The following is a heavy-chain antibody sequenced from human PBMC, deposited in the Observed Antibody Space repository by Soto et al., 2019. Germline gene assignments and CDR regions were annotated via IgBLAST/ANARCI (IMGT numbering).Heavy chain of an antibody. V-gene: IGHV3-30*03. CDR2: ISYDGSNK. CDR1: GFTFSHYG. Sequence: QVQLVESGGGVVQPGRSLRLSCAASGFTFSHYGIHWVRQAPGKGREWLAVISYDGSNKHYADSVKGRFTVSRDNSKNTLYLQMNSLRAEDTAVYFWARYSGKYQGPIDYWGQGTLVTVSS. CDR3: ARYSGKYQGPIDY. J-gene: IGHJ4*02. D-gene: IGHD1-26*01.